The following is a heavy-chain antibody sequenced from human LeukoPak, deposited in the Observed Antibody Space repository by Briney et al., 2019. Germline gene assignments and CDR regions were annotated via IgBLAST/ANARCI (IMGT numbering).Heavy chain of an antibody. CDR2: INHSGST. J-gene: IGHJ5*02. Sequence: PSETLSLTCAVYGGSFSGYYWSWIRQPPGKGLEWIGEINHSGSTNYNPSLKSRVTISVDTSKNQFSLKLSSVTAADTAVYYCARRVKGGQFDPWGQGTLVTVSS. CDR3: ARRVKGGQFDP. V-gene: IGHV4-34*01. D-gene: IGHD3-16*01. CDR1: GGSFSGYY.